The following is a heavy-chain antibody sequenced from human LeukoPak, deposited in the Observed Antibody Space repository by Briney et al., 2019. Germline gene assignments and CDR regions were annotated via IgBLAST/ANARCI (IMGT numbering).Heavy chain of an antibody. D-gene: IGHD1-26*01. Sequence: SQTLSLTCTVSGGSISSGSYYWSWIRQPAGKGLEWIGRIYTSGSTNYNPSLKSRVTISVDTSKKQFSLKLSLVTDADTAVYYCARGSEWELLGAFDIWGQGTMVTVSS. J-gene: IGHJ3*02. V-gene: IGHV4-61*02. CDR2: IYTSGST. CDR1: GGSISSGSYY. CDR3: ARGSEWELLGAFDI.